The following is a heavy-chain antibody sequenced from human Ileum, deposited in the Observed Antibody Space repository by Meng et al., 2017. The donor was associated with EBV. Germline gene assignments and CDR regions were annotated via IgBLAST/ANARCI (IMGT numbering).Heavy chain of an antibody. D-gene: IGHD2-15*01. Sequence: QVQLQQWGAGLLTPSETLSLTCAVYGGSFICSSWTWIGQPPGEGLEWIGRINHGGGTMYNPSLQSRVSISVDTSKNHFSVKLTSVTAADTAVYFCRHSHCDGAGCSDCWGQGPLVTVSS. V-gene: IGHV4-34*01. J-gene: IGHJ4*02. CDR3: RHSHCDGAGCSDC. CDR1: GGSFICSS. CDR2: INHGGGT.